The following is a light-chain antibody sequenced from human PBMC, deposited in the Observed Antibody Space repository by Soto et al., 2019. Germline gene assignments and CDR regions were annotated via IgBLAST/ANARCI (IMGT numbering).Light chain of an antibody. V-gene: IGKV3-20*01. CDR2: DAS. Sequence: EIVLTQSPGTLSLSPGERATLSCRASQSVSSSYLAWYQHKPGQAPRLLIYDASSRATGTPDRFSGSGSGTDFTLTISRLEPEDFAVYFCHQYGSSLLTFGGGTKVEI. CDR1: QSVSSSY. CDR3: HQYGSSLLT. J-gene: IGKJ4*01.